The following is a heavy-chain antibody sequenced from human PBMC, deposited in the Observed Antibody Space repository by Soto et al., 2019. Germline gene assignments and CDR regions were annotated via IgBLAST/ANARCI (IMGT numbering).Heavy chain of an antibody. J-gene: IGHJ4*02. CDR2: ISPYNGNT. Sequence: QVQLVQSRAEVKKPGASVKVSCKASGYTFTSYAISWVRQAPGQGLEWMGWISPYNGNTTSAQKFQGRVTMTTDTSTRTAYMELRSLRSDATAVYYCAMYSSSSLDYWGQGTLITVAS. V-gene: IGHV1-18*04. CDR3: AMYSSSSLDY. D-gene: IGHD6-6*01. CDR1: GYTFTSYA.